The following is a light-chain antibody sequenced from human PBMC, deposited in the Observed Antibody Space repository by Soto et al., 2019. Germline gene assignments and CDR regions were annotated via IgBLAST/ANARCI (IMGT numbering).Light chain of an antibody. CDR3: SSLTGSTPLYV. J-gene: IGLJ1*01. Sequence: QSALTQPASLSGSPGQSITISCTGTSGDVGGYNYVSWYQQHPGKAPKLMIYEVRNRPSGVSNRFSGSKSGNTASLPISGLQAEDEADYYCSSLTGSTPLYVFGTGTKVTVL. V-gene: IGLV2-14*01. CDR1: SGDVGGYNY. CDR2: EVR.